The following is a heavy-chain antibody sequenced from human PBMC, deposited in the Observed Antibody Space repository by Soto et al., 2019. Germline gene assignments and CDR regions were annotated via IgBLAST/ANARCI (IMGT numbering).Heavy chain of an antibody. CDR3: ARSTGALSWNFDL. CDR2: VYYTGST. Sequence: QVLLQESGPRLVKPSETLYLTCTVSGGYLSTYYWTWIRQSPGKPLKWIGYVYYTGSTEYNPFLRGRVTVSMDSSQNHFSLRLTSVTAADTALYLCARSTGALSWNFDLWDRGTFVNVSS. J-gene: IGHJ2*01. CDR1: GGYLSTYY. D-gene: IGHD3-10*01. V-gene: IGHV4-59*01.